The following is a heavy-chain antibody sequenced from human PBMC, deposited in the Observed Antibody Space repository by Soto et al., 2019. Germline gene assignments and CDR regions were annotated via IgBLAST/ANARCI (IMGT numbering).Heavy chain of an antibody. V-gene: IGHV3-23*01. CDR3: AKSPHDYSHDY. D-gene: IGHD4-17*01. J-gene: IGHJ4*02. CDR2: ISSSGGST. CDR1: GFTFSSYA. Sequence: EVQLLESGGGLVQPGGSLRLSCAASGFTFSSYAMSWVRQAPGKGLEWVSTISSSGGSTYYADSVKGRFTISRDNSTNTLYPQVNSLRAEDTAVYYRAKSPHDYSHDYWGQGTLVTVSS.